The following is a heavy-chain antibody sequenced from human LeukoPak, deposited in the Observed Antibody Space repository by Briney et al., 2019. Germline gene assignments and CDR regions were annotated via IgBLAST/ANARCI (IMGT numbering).Heavy chain of an antibody. Sequence: GGSLRLSCVVSGFTFSSYAMSWVRQAPGKGLEWVSGISGSGGSTYYADSVKGRFTISRDNTKNTVYLQMNSLGAEDTAIYYCAKDNQYSGYDGRDYWGLGTLVTVSS. CDR1: GFTFSSYA. J-gene: IGHJ4*02. CDR2: ISGSGGST. V-gene: IGHV3-23*01. D-gene: IGHD5-12*01. CDR3: AKDNQYSGYDGRDY.